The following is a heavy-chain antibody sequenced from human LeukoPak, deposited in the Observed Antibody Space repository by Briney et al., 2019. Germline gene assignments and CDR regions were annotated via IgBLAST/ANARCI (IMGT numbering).Heavy chain of an antibody. D-gene: IGHD7-27*01. CDR1: GFTFSSYW. J-gene: IGHJ4*02. CDR2: INSDGSST. V-gene: IGHV3-74*01. Sequence: GGSLRLSCAASGFTFSSYWMHWVRQAPGKGLVWVSRINSDGSSTSYADSVKGRLTISRDNAKNTLSLQMNSLRAEDTAVYYCARGVRELGMTNYWGQGTLVTVSS. CDR3: ARGVRELGMTNY.